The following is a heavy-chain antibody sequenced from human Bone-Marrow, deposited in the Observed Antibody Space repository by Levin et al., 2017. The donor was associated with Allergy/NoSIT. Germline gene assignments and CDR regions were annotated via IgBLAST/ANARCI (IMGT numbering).Heavy chain of an antibody. J-gene: IGHJ4*02. CDR1: GFTFDYYA. Sequence: SLKISCAASGFTFDYYAMHLVRQAPGKGLEWVSGLSWNSGTIGYADSVKGRFIISRDNAKNFLYLQMNSLRADDTALYYCAKEMGVYCSGGSCNRGGIGHWGQGTLVSVSS. CDR2: LSWNSGTI. V-gene: IGHV3-9*01. CDR3: AKEMGVYCSGGSCNRGGIGH. D-gene: IGHD2-15*01.